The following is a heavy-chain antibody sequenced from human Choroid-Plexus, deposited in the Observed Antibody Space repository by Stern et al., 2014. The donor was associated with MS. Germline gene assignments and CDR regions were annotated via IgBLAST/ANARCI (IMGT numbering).Heavy chain of an antibody. V-gene: IGHV3-7*01. D-gene: IGHD3-3*01. CDR2: IKEDGTEK. CDR1: GFTFGNYW. CDR3: ARVYNTIYGIVTQRGSGMDV. J-gene: IGHJ6*02. Sequence: EVQLVESGGGLVQPGGSLTISCTAAGFTFGNYWMTWVRQAPGKGLEWVANIKEDGTEKNYVDSVKGRFTISRDNARNSLYLQMNSPRVEDTALYYCARVYNTIYGIVTQRGSGMDVWGQGTTVIVFS.